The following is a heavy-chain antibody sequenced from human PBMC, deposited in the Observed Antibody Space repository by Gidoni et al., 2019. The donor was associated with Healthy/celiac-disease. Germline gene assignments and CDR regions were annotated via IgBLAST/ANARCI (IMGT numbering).Heavy chain of an antibody. D-gene: IGHD5-12*01. Sequence: EVQLVESGGGLVKPGGSLRLSCAASGFTFSNAWMSWVRKAPGKGLEWVGRIKSKTDGGTTDYAAPVKGRFTISRDDSKNTLYLQMTSLKTEDTAVYYCARSGYDPKMATIHGAIDHWGQGTLVTVSS. J-gene: IGHJ4*02. CDR3: ARSGYDPKMATIHGAIDH. CDR2: IKSKTDGGTT. V-gene: IGHV3-15*01. CDR1: GFTFSNAW.